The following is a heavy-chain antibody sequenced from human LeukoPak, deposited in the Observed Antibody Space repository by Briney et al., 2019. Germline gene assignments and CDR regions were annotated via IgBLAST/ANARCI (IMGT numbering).Heavy chain of an antibody. D-gene: IGHD3-10*01. V-gene: IGHV1-69*04. J-gene: IGHJ4*02. CDR1: GWTVSSYA. CDR3: AREDGGLAKTDYYSSGRYPH. CDR2: TIPILGIA. Sequence: GSWVKVSCKASGWTVSSYAISWVRQAPGQGLEWMGRTIPILGIANYAQKFQGRVTITADKSTSTAYMELSSLRSEDTAVYYCAREDGGLAKTDYYSSGRYPHWGQGTLVTVSS.